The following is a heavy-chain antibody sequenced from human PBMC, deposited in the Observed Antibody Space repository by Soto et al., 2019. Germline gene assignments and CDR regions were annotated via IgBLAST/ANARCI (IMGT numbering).Heavy chain of an antibody. CDR2: ISSSGSTI. CDR3: ARAGRYYDSSGYSDAFDI. CDR1: GFTFSSYE. D-gene: IGHD3-22*01. Sequence: PGGSLRLSCAASGFTFSSYEINWFRHSPFKGLEWVSYISSSGSTIYYADSVKGRFTISRDNAKNSLYLQMNSLRAEDTAVYYCARAGRYYDSSGYSDAFDIWGQGTMVTVSS. V-gene: IGHV3-48*03. J-gene: IGHJ3*02.